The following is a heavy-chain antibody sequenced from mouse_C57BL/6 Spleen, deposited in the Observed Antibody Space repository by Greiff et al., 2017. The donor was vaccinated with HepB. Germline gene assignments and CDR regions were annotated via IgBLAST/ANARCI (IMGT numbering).Heavy chain of an antibody. CDR2: ISSGGSYT. V-gene: IGHV5-6*01. CDR1: GFTFSSYG. J-gene: IGHJ2*01. CDR3: ARLVYYYGSSYPC. Sequence: EVQLVESGGDLVKPGGSLKLSCAASGFTFSSYGMSWVRQTPDKRLEWVATISSGGSYTYYPDSVKGRFTISRDNAKNTLYLQMSSLKSEDTAMYYCARLVYYYGSSYPCWGQGTTLTVSS. D-gene: IGHD1-1*01.